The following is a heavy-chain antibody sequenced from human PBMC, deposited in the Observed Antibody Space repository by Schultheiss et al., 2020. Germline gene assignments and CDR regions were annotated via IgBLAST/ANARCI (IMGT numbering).Heavy chain of an antibody. Sequence: GGSLRLSCAASGFTFSSYGMHWVRQAPGKGLEWVAVISYDGSNKYYADSVKGRFTISRDNSKNTLYLQMNSLRAEDTAVYYCARDRREQLVHYGMDVWGQGTTVTVSS. CDR2: ISYDGSNK. V-gene: IGHV3-30*03. CDR1: GFTFSSYG. D-gene: IGHD6-6*01. CDR3: ARDRREQLVHYGMDV. J-gene: IGHJ6*02.